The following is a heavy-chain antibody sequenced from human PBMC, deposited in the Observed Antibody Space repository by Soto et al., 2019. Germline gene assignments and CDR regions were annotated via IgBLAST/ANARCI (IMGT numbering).Heavy chain of an antibody. Sequence: QVQLVESGGGVVQPGRSLRLSCAASGFTFSSYGMHWVRQAPGKGLEWVAVIWYDGSNKYYADSVKGRFTISRDNSKNTLYLQMNSLRAEDTAVYYCARDRWYSSSSEFDYWGQGTLVTVSS. CDR3: ARDRWYSSSSEFDY. CDR1: GFTFSSYG. J-gene: IGHJ4*02. D-gene: IGHD6-6*01. CDR2: IWYDGSNK. V-gene: IGHV3-33*01.